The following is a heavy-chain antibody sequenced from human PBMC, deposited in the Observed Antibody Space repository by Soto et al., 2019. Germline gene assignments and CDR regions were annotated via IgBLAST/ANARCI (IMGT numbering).Heavy chain of an antibody. D-gene: IGHD2-21*02. CDR3: ARDCGGDCYDAFDI. CDR1: GGSISSGGYY. J-gene: IGHJ3*02. CDR2: IYYSGST. V-gene: IGHV4-31*03. Sequence: SETLSLTCTVSGGSISSGGYYWSWIRQHPGKGLEWIGYIYYSGSTYYNPSLKSRVAISVDTSKNQFSLKLSSVTAADTAVYYCARDCGGDCYDAFDIWGQGTMVTVSS.